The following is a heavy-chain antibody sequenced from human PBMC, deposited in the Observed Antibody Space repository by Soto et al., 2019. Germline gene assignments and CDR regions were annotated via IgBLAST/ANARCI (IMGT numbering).Heavy chain of an antibody. CDR3: ARDPGFRSDY. J-gene: IGHJ4*02. D-gene: IGHD3-9*01. CDR2: IRAYNGKT. V-gene: IGHV1-18*01. Sequence: QVQLVQAGAEVEKPGASVKVSCKASGYNFTSYGISWVRQAPGQGLERMGWIRAYNGKTNYAHKLQGRDTMTTDTSTSTDYMELRSLRSDDTAVYYCARDPGFRSDYWGQGTLVTVSS. CDR1: GYNFTSYG.